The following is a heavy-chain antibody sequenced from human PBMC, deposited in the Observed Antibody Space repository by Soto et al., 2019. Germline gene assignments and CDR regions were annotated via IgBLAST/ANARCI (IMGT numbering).Heavy chain of an antibody. V-gene: IGHV1-3*01. D-gene: IGHD3-3*01. CDR3: ARGPILRFLECFSNDY. CDR1: GYTFDTYA. Sequence: QVQLVQSGAEVKKPGSSVKVSCKASGYTFDTYAIHWVRQAPGQSLEWMGWINAASGDTTYSQKFQGRVAITRDASASTAFMELSGLRSDDTAVYYCARGPILRFLECFSNDYWGQGTLVTVSS. CDR2: INAASGDT. J-gene: IGHJ4*02.